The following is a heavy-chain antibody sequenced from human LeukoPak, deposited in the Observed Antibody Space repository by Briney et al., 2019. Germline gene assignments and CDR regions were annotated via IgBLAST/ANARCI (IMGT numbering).Heavy chain of an antibody. J-gene: IGHJ4*02. CDR1: GYTFTSYD. CDR3: AKLGLTHSSSSYFDY. Sequence: ASVKDSCKASGYTFTSYDINWVRQATGQGLEWMGWMNPNRGNTGYAQKFQGRVTITRNTSISTAYMELSSLRSEDTAVYYCAKLGLTHSSSSYFDYWGQGTLVTVSS. V-gene: IGHV1-8*01. D-gene: IGHD6-6*01. CDR2: MNPNRGNT.